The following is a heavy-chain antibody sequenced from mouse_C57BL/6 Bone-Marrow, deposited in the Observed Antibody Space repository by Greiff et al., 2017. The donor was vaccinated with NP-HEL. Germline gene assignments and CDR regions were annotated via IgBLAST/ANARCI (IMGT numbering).Heavy chain of an antibody. CDR3: ARGTAWFAY. CDR2: INPSSGYT. J-gene: IGHJ3*01. D-gene: IGHD3-3*01. V-gene: IGHV1-4*01. Sequence: QVQLQQSGAELARPGASVKMSCKASGYTFTSYTVHWVKQRPGQGLEWIGYINPSSGYTKYNQKFKDKATLTADKSSSTAYMQLSSLTSEDSAVYYCARGTAWFAYWGQGTLVTVSA. CDR1: GYTFTSYT.